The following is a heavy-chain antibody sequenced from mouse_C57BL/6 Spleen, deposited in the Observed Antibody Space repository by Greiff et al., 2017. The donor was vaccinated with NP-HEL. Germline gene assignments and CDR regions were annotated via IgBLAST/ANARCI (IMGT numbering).Heavy chain of an antibody. CDR1: GYTFTSYW. CDR3: ARSPYDSNYGFDY. V-gene: IGHV1-64*01. D-gene: IGHD2-5*01. Sequence: QVQLQQPGAELVKPGASVKLSCKASGYTFTSYWMHWVKQRPGQGLEWIGMIHPNSGSTTYNEKFKGKATLTVDKSSSTAYMQLSSLTSEDAAVYYCARSPYDSNYGFDYWGQGTTLTVSS. CDR2: IHPNSGST. J-gene: IGHJ2*01.